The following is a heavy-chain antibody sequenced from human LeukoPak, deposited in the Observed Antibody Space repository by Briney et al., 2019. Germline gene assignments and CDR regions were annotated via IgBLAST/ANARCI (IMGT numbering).Heavy chain of an antibody. CDR3: ARGPFALYGSGSYYRI. CDR1: GGSFSGYY. J-gene: IGHJ4*02. Sequence: PSETLSLICAVYGGSFSGYYWSWIRQPPGKGLEWIGEINHSGSTNYNPSLKSRVTISVDTSKNQFSLKLSSVTAADTAVYYCARGPFALYGSGSYYRIWGQGTLVTVSS. CDR2: INHSGST. V-gene: IGHV4-34*01. D-gene: IGHD3-10*01.